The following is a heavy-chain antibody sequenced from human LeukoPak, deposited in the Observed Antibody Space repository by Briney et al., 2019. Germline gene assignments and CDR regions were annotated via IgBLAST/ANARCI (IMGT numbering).Heavy chain of an antibody. V-gene: IGHV3-33*05. J-gene: IGHJ3*02. CDR1: GFTFSSYG. CDR3: ARTIYYADAFDI. D-gene: IGHD3-22*01. CDR2: ISYDGSNK. Sequence: PGRSLRLSCAASGFTFSSYGMHWVRQAPGKGLEWVAVISYDGSNKYYADSVKGRFTISRDNSKNTLYLQMNSLRAEDTAVYYCARTIYYADAFDIWGQGTMVTVSS.